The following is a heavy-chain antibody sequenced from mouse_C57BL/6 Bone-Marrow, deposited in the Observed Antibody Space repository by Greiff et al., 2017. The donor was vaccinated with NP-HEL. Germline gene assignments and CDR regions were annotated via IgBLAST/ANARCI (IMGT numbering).Heavy chain of an antibody. CDR2: IYPGNSDT. J-gene: IGHJ3*01. D-gene: IGHD2-2*01. Sequence: VQLQQSGTVLARPGASVKMSCKSSGYTFTSYWIHWVKQRPGQGLEWIGAIYPGNSDTSYNQKFKGKAKLTAVTSASTAYMELSSLTNEDSALYYCTRWSYGYDEADWGQGTLVTVSA. CDR3: TRWSYGYDEAD. V-gene: IGHV1-5*01. CDR1: GYTFTSYW.